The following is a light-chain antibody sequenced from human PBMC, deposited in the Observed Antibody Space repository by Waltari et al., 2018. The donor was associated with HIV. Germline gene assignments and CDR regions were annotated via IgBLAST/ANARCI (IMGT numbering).Light chain of an antibody. Sequence: QSALTQPASVSGSPGPSITISCTGTSSDVGGYNYVSWYQQHPGKAPKLMLYDVSKRPSGVSNRVSGSNAGNTASLTISGLQAEDEADYYCSSYTSSSTLGVFGGGTKLTVL. CDR2: DVS. CDR3: SSYTSSSTLGV. CDR1: SSDVGGYNY. V-gene: IGLV2-14*01. J-gene: IGLJ2*01.